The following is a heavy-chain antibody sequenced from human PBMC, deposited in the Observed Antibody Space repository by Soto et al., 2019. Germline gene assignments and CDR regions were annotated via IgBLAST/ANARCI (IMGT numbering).Heavy chain of an antibody. CDR3: ARVLLFYGGFDP. Sequence: QVQLVESGGGLAKPGGSLRLSCAASGLTFTANNMTWIRQAPGKGLEWVSYISSSGSTIYYANSVKGRFTISRDNAKKTLYLQLNSLRAEYTAVYYCARVLLFYGGFDPWGQGTLVTVSS. J-gene: IGHJ5*02. V-gene: IGHV3-11*01. CDR2: ISSSGSTI. CDR1: GLTFTANN. D-gene: IGHD2-21*02.